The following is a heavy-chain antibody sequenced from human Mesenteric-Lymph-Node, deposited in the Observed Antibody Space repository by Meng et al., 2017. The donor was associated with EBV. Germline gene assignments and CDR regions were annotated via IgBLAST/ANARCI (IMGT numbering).Heavy chain of an antibody. V-gene: IGHV4-61*01. CDR2: VFHIGST. D-gene: IGHD1-7*01. CDR3: ARVSEISGTWLDC. CDR1: GGSVSSGSYY. J-gene: IGHJ1*01. Sequence: QVQPQESGPGPVKPSQTLSLTCTVSGGSVSSGSYYWSWIRQPPGKGLEWIGEVFHIGSTNYNPSLKSRVTISLDKSKNQFSLKLTSVTAADTAVYFCARVSEISGTWLDCWGQGTLVTVSS.